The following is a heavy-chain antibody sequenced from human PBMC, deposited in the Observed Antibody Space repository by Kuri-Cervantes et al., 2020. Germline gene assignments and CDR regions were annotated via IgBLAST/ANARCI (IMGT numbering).Heavy chain of an antibody. CDR2: FDPEDGET. D-gene: IGHD5-18*01. Sequence: ASVKVSCKVSGYTLTELSMHWVRQAPGEGLEWMGGFDPEDGETIYAQKFQGRVTITADESTSTAYMELSSLRSEDTAVYHCARDQEGAWIQLVYWGQGTLVTVSS. CDR3: ARDQEGAWIQLVY. CDR1: GYTLTELS. V-gene: IGHV1-24*01. J-gene: IGHJ4*02.